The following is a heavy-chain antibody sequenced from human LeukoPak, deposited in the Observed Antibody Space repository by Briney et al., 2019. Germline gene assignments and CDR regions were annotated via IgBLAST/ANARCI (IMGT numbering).Heavy chain of an antibody. CDR3: ARDLLTYYYDSSGYFDY. CDR2: IYTSGST. Sequence: SETLSLTCTVSGGSISSYYWSWIRQPAGKGLEWIGRIYTSGSTNYNPSLKSRVTMSVDTSKNQFSLKLSSVTAADTAAYYCARDLLTYYYDSSGYFDYWGQGTLVTVSS. CDR1: GGSISSYY. D-gene: IGHD3-22*01. J-gene: IGHJ4*02. V-gene: IGHV4-4*07.